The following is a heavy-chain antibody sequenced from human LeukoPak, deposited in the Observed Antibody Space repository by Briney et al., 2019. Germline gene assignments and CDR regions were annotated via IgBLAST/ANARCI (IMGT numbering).Heavy chain of an antibody. Sequence: ASVKVSCKASGYTFISYDFNWVRQATGQGLECMGRVNPKSGNTGYAQKFQGRVTITRSSCISTAYMELNNLTLENMGIYYCARALYYYDENGSDSFEIWGQGTLVTVSS. CDR1: GYTFISYD. J-gene: IGHJ3*02. V-gene: IGHV1-8*01. CDR3: ARALYYYDENGSDSFEI. D-gene: IGHD3-22*01. CDR2: VNPKSGNT.